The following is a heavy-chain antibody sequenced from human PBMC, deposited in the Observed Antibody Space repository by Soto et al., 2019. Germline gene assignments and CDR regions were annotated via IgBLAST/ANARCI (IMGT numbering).Heavy chain of an antibody. CDR1: GFTFSSYG. CDR2: ISYDGSEK. CDR3: AKGAVTSSLYYFDY. D-gene: IGHD4-17*01. V-gene: IGHV3-30*18. Sequence: QVQLVESGGGVVQPGRSLRLSCAASGFTFSSYGMHWVRQAPGKGLEWVAIISYDGSEKYYAGSVKGRFTISRDNSKNTLYLQMNSLRAEDTAVYYCAKGAVTSSLYYFDYWCQGTLVTVSS. J-gene: IGHJ4*02.